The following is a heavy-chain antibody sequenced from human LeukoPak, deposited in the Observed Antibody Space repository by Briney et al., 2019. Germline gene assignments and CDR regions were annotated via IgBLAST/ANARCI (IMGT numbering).Heavy chain of an antibody. V-gene: IGHV3-30*19. J-gene: IGHJ4*02. CDR1: GFTFSKYG. CDR3: ARDSWGYSSSWSVFDY. Sequence: GGSLRLSCAASGFTFSKYGMHWVRQAPGKGLEWVAVISYDGSNKYYADSVKGRFTISRDNSKNTLYLQMNSLRAEDTAVYYCARDSWGYSSSWSVFDYWGQGTLVTVSS. CDR2: ISYDGSNK. D-gene: IGHD6-13*01.